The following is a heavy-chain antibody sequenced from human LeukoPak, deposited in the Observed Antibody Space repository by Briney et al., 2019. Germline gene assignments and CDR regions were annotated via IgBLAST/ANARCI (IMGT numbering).Heavy chain of an antibody. Sequence: GGSLRLSCAASGFIFSSSAMSWVRQAPGKGLEWVSAIRGSGDYTNYAESVKGRFTISRDNSKNTLYLQMNSLRAEDTAVYYCAKSCPSYGDAFDIWGPGTMVTVSS. CDR3: AKSCPSYGDAFDI. CDR2: IRGSGDYT. D-gene: IGHD3-16*01. J-gene: IGHJ3*02. V-gene: IGHV3-23*01. CDR1: GFIFSSSA.